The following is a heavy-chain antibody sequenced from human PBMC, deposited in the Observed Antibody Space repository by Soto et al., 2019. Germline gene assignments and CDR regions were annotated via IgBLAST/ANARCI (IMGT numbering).Heavy chain of an antibody. CDR1: GGSFRGFY. CDR2: INHSGSS. J-gene: IGHJ2*01. Sequence: KPSETLSLTCAVHGGSFRGFYCTWIRQPPGKGLEWIGEINHSGSSNYNPPLKSRVTMSLDTSRNQFSLSLNSVTAADTAVYYCARMAGPWYFDLWGRGTLVTVSS. V-gene: IGHV4-34*01. CDR3: ARMAGPWYFDL.